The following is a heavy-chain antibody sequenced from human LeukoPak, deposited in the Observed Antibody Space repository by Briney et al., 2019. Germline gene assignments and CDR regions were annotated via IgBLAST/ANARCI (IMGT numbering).Heavy chain of an antibody. Sequence: GGSLRLSCAASGFTFSSYAMSWVRQAPGNGLEWVSAISGSGGSTYYADSVKGRFTISRDNSKNTLYLQMNTLRAEDTAVYYCARSPYDFWSGYPKDYYYYMDVWGKGTTVTVSS. J-gene: IGHJ6*03. CDR1: GFTFSSYA. CDR3: ARSPYDFWSGYPKDYYYYMDV. CDR2: ISGSGGST. D-gene: IGHD3-3*01. V-gene: IGHV3-23*01.